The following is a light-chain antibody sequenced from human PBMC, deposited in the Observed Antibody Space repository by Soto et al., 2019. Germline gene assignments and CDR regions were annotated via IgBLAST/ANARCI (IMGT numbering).Light chain of an antibody. V-gene: IGKV1-9*01. CDR1: QGISSY. CDR2: GAS. Sequence: DIQLTQSPSFLSASVGDRVTITCRASQGISSYLAWYQQKPGKAPNLLIYGASTLQSGVPSRFRGSGSGTEFTLTISSLQPEDFATYYCQQLNNYPRVTFRGGTKVEIK. CDR3: QQLNNYPRVT. J-gene: IGKJ4*01.